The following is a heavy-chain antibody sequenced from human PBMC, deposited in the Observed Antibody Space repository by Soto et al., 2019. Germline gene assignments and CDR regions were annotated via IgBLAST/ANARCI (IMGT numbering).Heavy chain of an antibody. CDR2: ISSSSSTI. CDR1: GFTFSSYS. D-gene: IGHD4-17*01. J-gene: IGHJ5*02. CDR3: AREADYVNWFDP. V-gene: IGHV3-48*01. Sequence: EVQLVESGGGLVQPGGSLRLSCAASGFTFSSYSMNWVRQAPGKGLEWVSNISSSSSTIYYADSVKGRFTISRDNAKNSLYLQMNSLRAEDTAVYYCAREADYVNWFDPWGQGTLVTVSS.